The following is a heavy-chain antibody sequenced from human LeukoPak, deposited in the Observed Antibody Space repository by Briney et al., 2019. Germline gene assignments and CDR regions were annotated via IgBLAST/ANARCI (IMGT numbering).Heavy chain of an antibody. CDR2: SYYSGST. Sequence: SETLSLTCTVSGGSISSSSYYWGWIRQPPGKGLQWIGSSYYSGSTYYNPSLKSRVTISVDTTKNQFSLKLSSVTAADTAVYYCARLVLLTYYDILTGSGEFDYWGQGTLVTVSS. CDR1: GGSISSSSYY. V-gene: IGHV4-39*01. D-gene: IGHD3-9*01. J-gene: IGHJ4*02. CDR3: ARLVLLTYYDILTGSGEFDY.